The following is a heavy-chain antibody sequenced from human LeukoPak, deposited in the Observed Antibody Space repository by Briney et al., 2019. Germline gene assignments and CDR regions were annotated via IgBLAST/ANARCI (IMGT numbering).Heavy chain of an antibody. CDR3: AAGGQWLVPEYFQH. D-gene: IGHD6-19*01. V-gene: IGHV3-23*01. CDR2: ISGSGGST. Sequence: GGSLRLSYAASGFTFSSYAMSWVRQAPGKGLEWVSAISGSGGSTYYADSVKGRFTISRDNSKNTLYLQMNSLRAEDTAVYYCAAGGQWLVPEYFQHWGQGTLVTVSS. CDR1: GFTFSSYA. J-gene: IGHJ1*01.